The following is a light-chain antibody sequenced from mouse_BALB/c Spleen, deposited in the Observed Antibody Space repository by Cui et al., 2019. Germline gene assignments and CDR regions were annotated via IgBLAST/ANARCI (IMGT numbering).Light chain of an antibody. J-gene: IGKJ1*01. CDR2: DTS. V-gene: IGKV4-55*01. CDR3: QQWSSYT. Sequence: QIVPTQSSGNKSASPGEKVTMTCSASSSVSYMYWYQQKPGSSPRLLIYDTSNLASGVPVRFSGSGSGTSYSLTISRMEAEDAATYYCQQWSSYTFGGGTKLEIK. CDR1: SSVSY.